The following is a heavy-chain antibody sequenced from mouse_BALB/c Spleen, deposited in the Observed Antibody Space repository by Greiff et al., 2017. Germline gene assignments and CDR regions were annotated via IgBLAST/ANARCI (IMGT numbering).Heavy chain of an antibody. D-gene: IGHD2-3*01. V-gene: IGHV5-12-1*01. Sequence: EVQLVESGGGLVKPGGSLKLSCAASGFAFSSYDMSWVRQTPEKRLEWVAYISSGGGSTYYPDTVKGRFTISRDNAKNTLYLQMSSLKSEDTAMYYCARQNDGYYGNAMDYWGQGTSVTVSS. CDR3: ARQNDGYYGNAMDY. CDR1: GFAFSSYD. J-gene: IGHJ4*01. CDR2: ISSGGGST.